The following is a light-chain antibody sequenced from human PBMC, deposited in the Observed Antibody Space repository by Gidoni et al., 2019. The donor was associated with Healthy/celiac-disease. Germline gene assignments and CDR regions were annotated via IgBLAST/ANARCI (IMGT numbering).Light chain of an antibody. CDR3: QQSYSTPYT. Sequence: DIKMTQSPSSLYASVGDRVTITCPASQSISSYLNWYQQKPGKAPKLLIYAASSLQSGVPSRFSGSGSGTDFTLTISSLQPEDFATYYCQQSYSTPYTFGQGTKLEIK. CDR1: QSISSY. CDR2: AAS. J-gene: IGKJ2*01. V-gene: IGKV1-39*01.